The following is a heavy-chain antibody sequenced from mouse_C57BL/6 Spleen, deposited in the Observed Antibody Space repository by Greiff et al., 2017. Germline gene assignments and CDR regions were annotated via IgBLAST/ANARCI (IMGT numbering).Heavy chain of an antibody. D-gene: IGHD1-1*01. J-gene: IGHJ3*01. Sequence: EVMLVESGGGLVKPGGSLKLSCAASGFTFSSYTMSWVRQTPEKRLEWVATISGGGGNTYYPDSVKGRFTISRDNAKNTLYLQMSSLRSEDTALYYCAREYYGRPYWGQGTLVTVSA. CDR3: AREYYGRPY. CDR2: ISGGGGNT. CDR1: GFTFSSYT. V-gene: IGHV5-9*01.